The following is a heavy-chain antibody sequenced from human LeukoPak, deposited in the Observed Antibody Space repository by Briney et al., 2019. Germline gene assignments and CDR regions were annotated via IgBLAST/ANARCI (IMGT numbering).Heavy chain of an antibody. CDR3: AKDRRVSLEQWLDYYYGMDV. V-gene: IGHV3-30-3*01. CDR1: GFTFSSYG. CDR2: LSYDGTKT. J-gene: IGHJ6*02. D-gene: IGHD6-19*01. Sequence: PGGSLRLSCEASGFTFSSYGFHRVRQAPGKGLEWVGALSYDGTKTNYADSVKGRFTISRDNSKNTLYLQMNSLRAEDTAVYYCAKDRRVSLEQWLDYYYGMDVWGQGTTVTVSS.